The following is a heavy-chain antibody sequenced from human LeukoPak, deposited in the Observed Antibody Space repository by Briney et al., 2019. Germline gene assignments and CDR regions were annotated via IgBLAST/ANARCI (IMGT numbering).Heavy chain of an antibody. CDR1: GYTFTSYG. CDR2: ISAYNGNT. J-gene: IGHJ3*02. CDR3: ARVAAGPRLLGAFDI. Sequence: ASVKVSCKASGYTFTSYGISWVRQAPGQGLEWMGWISAYNGNTNFAQKLQGRVTMTTDTSTSTAYMELRSLRSDDTAVYYCARVAAGPRLLGAFDIWGQGTMVTVSS. D-gene: IGHD2-21*01. V-gene: IGHV1-18*01.